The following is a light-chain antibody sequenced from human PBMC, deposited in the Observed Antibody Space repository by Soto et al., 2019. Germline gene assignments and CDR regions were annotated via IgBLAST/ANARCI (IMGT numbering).Light chain of an antibody. CDR3: QQYYSTPLT. CDR2: WAS. V-gene: IGKV4-1*01. J-gene: IGKJ4*01. CDR1: QSALYSSNNKNY. Sequence: DIVMTQSPDSLAVSLGERDTINCKSSQSALYSSNNKNYLAWYQQKPGQPPKLLIYWASTRESGVPDRFSGSGSGTDFTLTISSLQAEDVAVYYCQQYYSTPLTFGGGSKVDVK.